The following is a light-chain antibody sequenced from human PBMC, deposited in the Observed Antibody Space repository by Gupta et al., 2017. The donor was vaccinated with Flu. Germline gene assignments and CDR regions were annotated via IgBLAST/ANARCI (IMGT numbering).Light chain of an antibody. CDR1: RSVLMSSNNKNY. V-gene: IGKV4-1*01. J-gene: IGKJ2*01. Sequence: LGERATISCKASRSVLMSSNNKNYLAWYQQKSGQPPKMLISWASTRESGVPDRFSGSGSGTDFTLTISSRQAEDVAVYYCQQYYYNPAYTFGQGTTLEIK. CDR3: QQYYYNPAYT. CDR2: WAS.